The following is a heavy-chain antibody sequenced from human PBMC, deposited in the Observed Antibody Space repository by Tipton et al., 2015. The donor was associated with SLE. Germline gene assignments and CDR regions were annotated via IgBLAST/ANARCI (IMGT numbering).Heavy chain of an antibody. V-gene: IGHV3-30*02. Sequence: SLRLSCAASGFTYSGYAMHWVRQAPGKGLGWVAFIRPEGGNKDYADSVRGRFTISRYNSKNTLYLQMNRLRVEDTSVYYSAGGTGAYFDHWGQGALVTVSS. CDR2: IRPEGGNK. CDR1: GFTYSGYA. CDR3: AGGTGAYFDH. J-gene: IGHJ4*02. D-gene: IGHD3-16*01.